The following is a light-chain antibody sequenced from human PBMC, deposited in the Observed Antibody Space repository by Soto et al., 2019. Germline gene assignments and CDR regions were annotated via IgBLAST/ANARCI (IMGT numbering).Light chain of an antibody. CDR3: GTWDSSLSVYV. V-gene: IGLV1-51*02. Sequence: QSVWTQPPSVSAAQGQKVTISCSGSSSNIGYNDVSWYQQLPGTAPKVLIYENNKRPSGIPDRFSGSKSGTSATLGITGLQTGDEVDYYCGTWDSSLSVYVFGTGTKVTVL. CDR1: SSNIGYND. CDR2: ENN. J-gene: IGLJ1*01.